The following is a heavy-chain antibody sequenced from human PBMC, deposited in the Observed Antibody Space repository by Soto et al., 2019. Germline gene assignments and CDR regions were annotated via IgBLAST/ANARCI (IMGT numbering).Heavy chain of an antibody. D-gene: IGHD3-16*01. CDR3: ARDLVLMWRNKGLGVPFDY. CDR1: GFTFSSYG. J-gene: IGHJ4*02. CDR2: IWYDGSNK. V-gene: IGHV3-33*01. Sequence: GGSLRLSCAASGFTFSSYGMHWVRQAPGKGLEWVAVIWYDGSNKYYADSVKGRFTISRDNSKNTLYLQMNSLRAEDTAVYYCARDLVLMWRNKGLGVPFDYWGQGTLVTVSS.